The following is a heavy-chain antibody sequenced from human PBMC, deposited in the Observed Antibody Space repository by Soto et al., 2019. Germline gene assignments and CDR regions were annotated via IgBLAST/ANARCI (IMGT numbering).Heavy chain of an antibody. D-gene: IGHD2-15*01. J-gene: IGHJ4*01. CDR3: ATRPLEHSSGGNYNPFGS. CDR1: GLTFSSFA. V-gene: IGHV3-23*01. CDR2: ISVSGTYT. Sequence: GGSLRLSCAASGLTFSSFAMNWVRQAPGKGLEWVSTISVSGTYTYYADSVKGRFTISRDNSKNTVYLQMKSLRADDTAMYYCATRPLEHSSGGNYNPFGSWGQGYLV.